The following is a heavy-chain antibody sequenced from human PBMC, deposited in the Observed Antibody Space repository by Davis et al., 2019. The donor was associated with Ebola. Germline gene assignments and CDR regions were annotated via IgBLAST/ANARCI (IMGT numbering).Heavy chain of an antibody. CDR2: ITSGSNAI. CDR3: VRDYIFAFDL. CDR1: GFTFSDFS. D-gene: IGHD4-11*01. V-gene: IGHV3-48*02. Sequence: GESLKISCAASGFTFSDFSMNWVRQAPGKALEWISFITSGSNAIHYADSVKGRFTVSRDNVKNSLFLEMSSLRDKDSAVYYCVRDYIFAFDLWGQGARVTVSS. J-gene: IGHJ5*02.